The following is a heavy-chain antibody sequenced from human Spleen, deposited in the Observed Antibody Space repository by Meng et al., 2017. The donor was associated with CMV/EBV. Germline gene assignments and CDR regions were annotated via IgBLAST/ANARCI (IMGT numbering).Heavy chain of an antibody. Sequence: MNWVRQAPGKGLEWLSSISSSSSYIYHADSMKGRFTISRDNAKNSLYLQMNSLRAGDTAVYYCARDLAPQSDYYDSSGYYYLPKGFDYWGQGTLVTVSS. CDR2: ISSSSSYI. D-gene: IGHD3-22*01. CDR3: ARDLAPQSDYYDSSGYYYLPKGFDY. V-gene: IGHV3-21*01. J-gene: IGHJ4*02.